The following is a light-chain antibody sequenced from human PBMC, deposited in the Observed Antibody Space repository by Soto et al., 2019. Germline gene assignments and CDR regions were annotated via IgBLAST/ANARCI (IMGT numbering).Light chain of an antibody. CDR3: QQSYSTPQYP. CDR2: AAS. Sequence: DIQMTQSPSSLSASVGDRVTITCRASQSISSYLNWYQQKPGKAPKLLIYAASSLQSGVPSRFSGSGSGTDFTLTISSLQPEDFATYYCQQSYSTPQYPFGQGTKLVIK. CDR1: QSISSY. V-gene: IGKV1-39*01. J-gene: IGKJ2*01.